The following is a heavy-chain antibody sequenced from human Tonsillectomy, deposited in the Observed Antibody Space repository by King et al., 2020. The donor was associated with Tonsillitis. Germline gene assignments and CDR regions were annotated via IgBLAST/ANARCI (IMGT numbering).Heavy chain of an antibody. Sequence: VQLVESGGGLVQPGRSLRLSCAASGFTFDDYAMHWVRQAPGKGLEWVSGISWNSGSIGYADSVKGRFTISRDNAKNSLYLQMNSLRAEDTALYYCAKDKGTGNYYDSSGPNDYWGQGTLVTGSS. CDR2: ISWNSGSI. CDR1: GFTFDDYA. CDR3: AKDKGTGNYYDSSGPNDY. D-gene: IGHD3-22*01. V-gene: IGHV3-9*01. J-gene: IGHJ4*02.